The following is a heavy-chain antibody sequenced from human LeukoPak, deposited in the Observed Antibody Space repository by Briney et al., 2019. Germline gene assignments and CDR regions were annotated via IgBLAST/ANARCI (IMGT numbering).Heavy chain of an antibody. CDR1: GGSFSGYY. D-gene: IGHD3-10*01. V-gene: IGHV4-34*01. CDR3: ARDVYAVRGVIIYFDY. CDR2: INHSGST. J-gene: IGHJ4*02. Sequence: SETLSLTCAVYGGSFSGYYWSWLRQPPGKGLEWIGEINHSGSTNYNPSLKSRVTISVDTSKNQFSLKLSSVTAADTAVYYCARDVYAVRGVIIYFDYWGQGTLVTVSS.